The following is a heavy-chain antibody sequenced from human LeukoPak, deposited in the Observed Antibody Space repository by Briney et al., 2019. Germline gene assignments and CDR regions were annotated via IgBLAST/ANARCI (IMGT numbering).Heavy chain of an antibody. Sequence: GRSLRLSCAASGFTFSRYAMHWVRQAPGKGLEWVAVISYDGSNKYYADSVKGRFTISRDNSKDTLYLQMNSLRAGDTAVYYCARDRGVVDYWGQGTLVTVSS. CDR1: GFTFSRYA. V-gene: IGHV3-30-3*01. D-gene: IGHD2-21*01. CDR2: ISYDGSNK. J-gene: IGHJ4*02. CDR3: ARDRGVVDY.